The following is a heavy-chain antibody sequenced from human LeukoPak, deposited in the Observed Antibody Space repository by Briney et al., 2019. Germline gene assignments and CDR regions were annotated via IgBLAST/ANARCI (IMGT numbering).Heavy chain of an antibody. J-gene: IGHJ6*03. V-gene: IGHV4-34*01. CDR3: ARWIGAPGYYYYYMDV. D-gene: IGHD6-6*01. Sequence: SETLSLTCTVSGGSISSYYWSWIRQPPGKGLEWIGEINHSGSTNYNPSLKSRVTISVDTSKNQFSLKLSSVTAADTAVYYCARWIGAPGYYYYYMDVWGKGTTVTVSS. CDR1: GGSISSYY. CDR2: INHSGST.